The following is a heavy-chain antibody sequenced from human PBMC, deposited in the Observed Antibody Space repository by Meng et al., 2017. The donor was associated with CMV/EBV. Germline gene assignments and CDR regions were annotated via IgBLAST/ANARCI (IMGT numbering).Heavy chain of an antibody. D-gene: IGHD6-6*01. Sequence: GESLKISCAASGFTFDDYGMSWVRQAPGKGLEWVSGINWNGGSTGYADSVKGRFTISRDNAKNSLYLQMNSLRAEDTALYYCARGEAPYYYYYGTDVWGQGTTVTVSS. V-gene: IGHV3-20*04. CDR3: ARGEAPYYYYYGTDV. CDR1: GFTFDDYG. CDR2: INWNGGST. J-gene: IGHJ6*02.